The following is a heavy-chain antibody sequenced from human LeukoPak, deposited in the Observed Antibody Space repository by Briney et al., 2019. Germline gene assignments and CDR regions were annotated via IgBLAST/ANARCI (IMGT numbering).Heavy chain of an antibody. V-gene: IGHV1-46*01. Sequence: ASVKVSCKASGYTFTSYYMYWVRQAPGQGLEWMGIINPSGGSTSYAQKFQGRVTMTRDMSTSTVYMELSSLRSEDTAVCYCARDNSVGDIAWWFDPWGQGTLVTVSS. CDR3: ARDNSVGDIAWWFDP. D-gene: IGHD3-16*02. CDR2: INPSGGST. CDR1: GYTFTSYY. J-gene: IGHJ5*02.